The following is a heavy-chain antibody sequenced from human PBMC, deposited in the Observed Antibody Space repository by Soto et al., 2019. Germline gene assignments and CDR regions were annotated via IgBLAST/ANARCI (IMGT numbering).Heavy chain of an antibody. D-gene: IGHD5-12*01. CDR1: GGSISCSSYY. CDR2: FYYSGST. V-gene: IGHV4-39*01. J-gene: IGHJ6*03. CDR3: ARISVASRYMDV. Sequence: SETLSLTCTVSGGSISCSSYYWGWIRQSPGKGLEWIGSFYYSGSTYYSPSLRSRVTISGDTSRKQISLRLSSVTAADTAVYYCARISVASRYMDVWGKGTTVTVSS.